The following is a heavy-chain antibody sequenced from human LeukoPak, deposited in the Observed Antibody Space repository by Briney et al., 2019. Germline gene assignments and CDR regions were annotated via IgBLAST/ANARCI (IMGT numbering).Heavy chain of an antibody. CDR3: AKDRYGSGNNYLDD. Sequence: PGRSLRLSCAASGFSFSSYAMHWVRQAPAKGLEWVAFMSYDGTKEHYADSVKGRFTISRDNSMNTLYLQINSLGPEDTAVYYCAKDRYGSGNNYLDDWGQGTLVTVSS. V-gene: IGHV3-30*18. J-gene: IGHJ4*02. CDR1: GFSFSSYA. CDR2: MSYDGTKE. D-gene: IGHD3-10*01.